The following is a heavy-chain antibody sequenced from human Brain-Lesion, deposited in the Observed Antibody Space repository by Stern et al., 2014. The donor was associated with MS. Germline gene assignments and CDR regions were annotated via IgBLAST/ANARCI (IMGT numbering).Heavy chain of an antibody. V-gene: IGHV4-61*02. CDR2: IFNSGST. CDR1: SSGGYY. Sequence: SSGGYYWSWIRQPAGKGLEWIGRIFNSGSTSYNPSLKSRGTISIDTSKNQFSLRPNSITAADTAVYYCARGRVVPGFQYYATDVWGQGTTVIVSS. J-gene: IGHJ6*02. CDR3: ARGRVVPGFQYYATDV. D-gene: IGHD2-2*01.